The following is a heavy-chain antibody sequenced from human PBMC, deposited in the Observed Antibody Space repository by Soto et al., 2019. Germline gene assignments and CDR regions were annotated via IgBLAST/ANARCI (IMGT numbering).Heavy chain of an antibody. CDR3: ARLRLKGYFDY. V-gene: IGHV3-11*03. Sequence: GGSLRLSCVASGFTFSDHYMTWIRQAPGKGLEWLSYISTSSSYTNYADSVKGRFTISRDNAMNSLYLQMNSLRAEDTAVYYCARLRLKGYFDYWGQGPLVTVSS. J-gene: IGHJ4*02. CDR1: GFTFSDHY. CDR2: ISTSSSYT.